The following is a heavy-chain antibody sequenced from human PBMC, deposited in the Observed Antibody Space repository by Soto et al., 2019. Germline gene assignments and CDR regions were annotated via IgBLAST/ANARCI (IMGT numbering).Heavy chain of an antibody. D-gene: IGHD1-26*01. CDR2: TYYRSKWYN. CDR1: GDSVSSNSAA. Sequence: SPTLSLTCAISGDSVSSNSAAWNWIRQSPSRGLEWLGRTYYRSKWYNDYAVSVKSRITINPDTSKNQFSLQLNSVTPEDTAVYYCARGLVKWELLSWFDPWGQGTLVTVS. V-gene: IGHV6-1*01. J-gene: IGHJ5*02. CDR3: ARGLVKWELLSWFDP.